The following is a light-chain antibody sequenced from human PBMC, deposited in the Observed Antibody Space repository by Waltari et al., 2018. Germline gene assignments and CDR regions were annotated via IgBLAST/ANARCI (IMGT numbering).Light chain of an antibody. V-gene: IGKV3D-20*01. J-gene: IGKJ5*01. Sequence: EIVLTQSPATLSLSPGERATLSCGASPSLSTSYFAWYQQKPGLAPRLLMYHASSRATGIPDRFSGSGAGTDFTLTISRLEPEDFAVYYCQYYDNSVITFGQGTRLEI. CDR2: HAS. CDR3: QYYDNSVIT. CDR1: PSLSTSY.